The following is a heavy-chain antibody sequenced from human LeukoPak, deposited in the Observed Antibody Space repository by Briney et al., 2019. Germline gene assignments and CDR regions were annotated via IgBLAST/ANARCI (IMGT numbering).Heavy chain of an antibody. V-gene: IGHV3-66*02. J-gene: IGHJ6*03. CDR3: TSGDPGHYYMDV. CDR2: IYSGGST. D-gene: IGHD7-27*01. Sequence: GGSLRLSCAASGFTVSSNYMSWVRQAPGKGLEWVSVIYSGGSTYYADSVKGRFTISRDNSKNTLYLQMNSLRAEDTAVYYCTSGDPGHYYMDVWGKGTTVTVSS. CDR1: GFTVSSNY.